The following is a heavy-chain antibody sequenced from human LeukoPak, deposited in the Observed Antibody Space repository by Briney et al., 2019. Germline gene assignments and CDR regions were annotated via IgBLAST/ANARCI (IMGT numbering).Heavy chain of an antibody. CDR3: ARGGGRIDY. CDR1: GFPFSSYW. J-gene: IGHJ4*02. D-gene: IGHD2-15*01. Sequence: GGSLRLSCVASGFPFSSYWMSWVRQAPGKGLEWVANIKQDGSEKYYVDSVKGRFTISRDNAKNSLYLQMNSLRAEDTAVYYCARGGGRIDYWGQGTLVTVSS. V-gene: IGHV3-7*03. CDR2: IKQDGSEK.